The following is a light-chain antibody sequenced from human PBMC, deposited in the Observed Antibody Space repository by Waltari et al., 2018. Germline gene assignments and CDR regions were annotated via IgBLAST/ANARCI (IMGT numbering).Light chain of an antibody. J-gene: IGKJ1*01. CDR3: QQYYTNPRT. CDR2: WAS. Sequence: DIVMTQSPDSLTVSLGERATLNCTSNQSVLYNSNNKNYVAWYQQKPGQPPKLLIYWASTRQSGVPDRFSGSGSGTDFTLTISSLQAEDVAVYHCQQYYTNPRTFGQGTKVEIK. V-gene: IGKV4-1*01. CDR1: QSVLYNSNNKNY.